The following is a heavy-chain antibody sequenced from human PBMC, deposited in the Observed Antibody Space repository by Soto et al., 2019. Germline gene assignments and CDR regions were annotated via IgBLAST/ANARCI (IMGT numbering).Heavy chain of an antibody. CDR1: GGSISSYY. CDR3: ARQPHYYDSSCYCVGEDAFDS. CDR2: IYYSGST. D-gene: IGHD3-22*01. Sequence: QVQLQESGPGLVKPSETLSLTCTVSGGSISSYYWSWIRQPPGKGLEWIGYIYYSGSTNYNPSLDGRFTVSVDTSKNQFSLQLSSVAAADTAVYYCARQPHYYDSSCYCVGEDAFDSWGQGSMVTVSS. V-gene: IGHV4-59*08. J-gene: IGHJ3*02.